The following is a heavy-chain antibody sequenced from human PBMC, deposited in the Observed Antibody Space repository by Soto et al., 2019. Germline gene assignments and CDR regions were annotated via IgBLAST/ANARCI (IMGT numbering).Heavy chain of an antibody. V-gene: IGHV1-18*01. CDR1: GYTFTSYG. CDR3: ASRAGYSSSWYRKDTLGLHAFDI. J-gene: IGHJ3*02. CDR2: ISAYNGNT. D-gene: IGHD6-13*01. Sequence: QVQLVQSGAEVKKPGASVKVSCKASGYTFTSYGISWVRQAPGQGLEWMGWISAYNGNTNYAQKLQGRVTMTTDTSTSTAYMELRSLGSDETAVYYCASRAGYSSSWYRKDTLGLHAFDIWGQGTMVTVSS.